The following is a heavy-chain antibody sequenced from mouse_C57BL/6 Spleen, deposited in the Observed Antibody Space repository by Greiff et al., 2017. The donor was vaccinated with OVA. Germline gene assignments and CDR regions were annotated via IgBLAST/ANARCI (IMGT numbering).Heavy chain of an antibody. V-gene: IGHV5-16*01. J-gene: IGHJ2*01. CDR1: GFTFSDYY. CDR2: INYDGSST. Sequence: DVKLVESEGGLVQPGRSMKLSCTASGFTFSDYYMAWVRQVPEKGLEWVANINYDGSSTYYLDSLKSRFIISRDNAKNILYLQMSSLKSEDTATYYCARGGTMITTGSYYFDYWGQGTTLTVSS. CDR3: ARGGTMITTGSYYFDY. D-gene: IGHD2-4*01.